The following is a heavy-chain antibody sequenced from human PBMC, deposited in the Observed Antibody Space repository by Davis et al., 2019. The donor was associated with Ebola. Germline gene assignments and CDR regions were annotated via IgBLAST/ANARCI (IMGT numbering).Heavy chain of an antibody. J-gene: IGHJ3*02. CDR2: ISSDSDYI. Sequence: GESLKISCAASGFTFSTYSMSWVRQAPGKGLEWVSSISSDSDYIYYADSAKGRFTISRDNAKNSLYLQMNSLRAEDTAVYYCQGWLQHDAFDIWGQGTMVTVPS. CDR1: GFTFSTYS. CDR3: QGWLQHDAFDI. V-gene: IGHV3-21*01. D-gene: IGHD5-24*01.